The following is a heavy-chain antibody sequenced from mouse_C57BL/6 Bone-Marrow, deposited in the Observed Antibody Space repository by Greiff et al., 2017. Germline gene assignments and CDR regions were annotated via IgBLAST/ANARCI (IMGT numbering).Heavy chain of an antibody. CDR3: SRVTTLVARYAMDY. D-gene: IGHD1-1*01. CDR2: ISYDGSN. J-gene: IGHJ4*01. Sequence: EVHLVESGPGLVKPSQSLSLSCSVTGYSINSGYYWNWIRQLQGNKLEWMGYISYDGSNKYNPSLKNRISITRDTSKNQFFLKLHSVTSEDKATNDCSRVTTLVARYAMDYWGQGTSVTVSS. V-gene: IGHV3-6*01. CDR1: GYSINSGYY.